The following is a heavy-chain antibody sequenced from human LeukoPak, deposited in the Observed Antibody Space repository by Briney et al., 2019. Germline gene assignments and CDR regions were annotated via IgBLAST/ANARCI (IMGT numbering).Heavy chain of an antibody. CDR2: INPNSGGT. V-gene: IGHV1-2*02. J-gene: IGHJ3*02. D-gene: IGHD4-17*01. CDR3: ARGRFPYGDYPYDAFDI. Sequence: GASVKVSCKASGYTLTGYYLQWVRQAPGQGLEWMGWINPNSGGTNYAQKFRGRVTMTRDTSISTAYMELSRLRSDDTAVYYCARGRFPYGDYPYDAFDIWGQGTTVTVSS. CDR1: GYTLTGYY.